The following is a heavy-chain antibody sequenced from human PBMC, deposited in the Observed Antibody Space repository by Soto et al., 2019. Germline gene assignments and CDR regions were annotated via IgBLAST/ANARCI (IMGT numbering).Heavy chain of an antibody. V-gene: IGHV3-48*02. Sequence: EVHLVESGGGLVQPGGSLRLSCAASGFTFSTYSLHWVRQAPGKGLEWVSYITGSGATVYYADSVRGRFTISRDNAKNSLYLQMNSLRDDDTAVYYWARGSSNWAYYFDFWGQGTRVTVSS. D-gene: IGHD6-13*01. CDR2: ITGSGATV. J-gene: IGHJ4*02. CDR1: GFTFSTYS. CDR3: ARGSSNWAYYFDF.